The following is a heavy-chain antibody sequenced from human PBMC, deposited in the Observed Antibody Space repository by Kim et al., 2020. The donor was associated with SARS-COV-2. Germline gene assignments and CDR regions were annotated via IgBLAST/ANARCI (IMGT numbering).Heavy chain of an antibody. CDR3: ARDAPGSSYFDY. CDR1: GDTVSSNSGV. Sequence: SETLSLTCAISGDTVSSNSGVWNWIRQSPSRGLEWLGRTYYRYEWYFDYAVSVRSRITINPDTSQNQFSLHLRSVTPEDTAVYFCARDAPGSSYFDYWSQGTLVTVSS. V-gene: IGHV6-1*01. CDR2: TYYRYEWYF. J-gene: IGHJ4*02. D-gene: IGHD6-13*01.